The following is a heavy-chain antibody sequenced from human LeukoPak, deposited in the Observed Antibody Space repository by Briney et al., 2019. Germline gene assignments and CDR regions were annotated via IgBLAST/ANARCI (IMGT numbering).Heavy chain of an antibody. CDR2: IYYSGST. V-gene: IGHV4-59*01. CDR1: GGSISSYY. Sequence: RASETLSLTCTVSGGSISSYYWSWIRQPPGKGLEWIGYIYYSGSTNYNPSLKSRVTISVDTSKNQFSLKLSSVTAADTAVYYCARDDGGYSFDYWGQGTLVTVSS. J-gene: IGHJ4*02. CDR3: ARDDGGYSFDY. D-gene: IGHD3-22*01.